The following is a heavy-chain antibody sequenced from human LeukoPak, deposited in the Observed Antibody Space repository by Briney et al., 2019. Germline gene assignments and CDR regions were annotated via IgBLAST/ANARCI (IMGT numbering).Heavy chain of an antibody. CDR3: ARSVGGYFYFYMDV. J-gene: IGHJ6*03. CDR2: VSRSGDTK. D-gene: IGHD1-26*01. V-gene: IGHV3-48*03. CDR1: GFTFSSYA. Sequence: GGSLRLSCAASGFTFSSYAMSWVRHAPGKGLEYISHVSRSGDTKHHADSVKGRFTISRDNAENSLFLQMNSLRVVDTAIYYCARSVGGYFYFYMDVWGKGTTVTISS.